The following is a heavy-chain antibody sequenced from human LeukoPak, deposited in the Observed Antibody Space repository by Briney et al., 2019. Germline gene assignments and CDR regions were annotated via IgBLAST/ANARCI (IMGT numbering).Heavy chain of an antibody. V-gene: IGHV3-53*01. J-gene: IGHJ4*02. CDR2: IYSDGST. CDR1: GFSVISNY. Sequence: GGSLRLFCAASGFSVISNYISWVRQAPGKGLEWVSVIYSDGSTKYADSVKARFTISRDNSKNTVYLQMNSLRVEDTAVYYCARATLDNWGQGTLVTVSS. CDR3: ARATLDN.